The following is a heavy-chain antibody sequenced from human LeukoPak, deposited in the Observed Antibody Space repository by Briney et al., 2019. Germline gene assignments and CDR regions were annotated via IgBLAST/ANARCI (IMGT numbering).Heavy chain of an antibody. Sequence: PSETLSLTCTVSGGSISSYYWSWIRQPPGKGLEWIGYIYYSGSTNYNPSLKSRVTISVDTSENQFSLKLSSVTAADTAVYFCARYFDWSPFDYWGQGTLVTVSS. J-gene: IGHJ4*02. CDR1: GGSISSYY. V-gene: IGHV4-59*08. CDR2: IYYSGST. D-gene: IGHD3-9*01. CDR3: ARYFDWSPFDY.